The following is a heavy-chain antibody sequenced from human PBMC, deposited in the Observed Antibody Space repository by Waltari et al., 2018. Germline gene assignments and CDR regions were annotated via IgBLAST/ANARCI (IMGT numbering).Heavy chain of an antibody. D-gene: IGHD2-21*02. CDR2: ISGCSSVK. CDR1: GFTFSSYT. V-gene: IGHV3-21*01. J-gene: IGHJ4*02. Sequence: EVQLVGSGGGLVKPGGSLRLSCAASGFTFSSYTMNWVRQAPGKGVEWVSSISGCSSVKYYADSVKDRFTISRDNVNNSLYLQMNSLRVEDTAVYYCAREWGVMIGTAGFYFDYWAQGALVTVFS. CDR3: AREWGVMIGTAGFYFDY.